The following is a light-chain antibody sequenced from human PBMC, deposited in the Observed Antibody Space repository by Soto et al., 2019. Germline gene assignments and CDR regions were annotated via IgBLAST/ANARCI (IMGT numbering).Light chain of an antibody. Sequence: EIVLTQSPATLSLSVGERATLSCRASQSVRSSYLAWYQQKPGQAPRLLIYGASSRATGIPARFSGSGSGTDFTLTISSLEPEDFAVYYCQQHISSPQTFGQGTKVDIK. V-gene: IGKV3-20*01. CDR1: QSVRSSY. J-gene: IGKJ1*01. CDR3: QQHISSPQT. CDR2: GAS.